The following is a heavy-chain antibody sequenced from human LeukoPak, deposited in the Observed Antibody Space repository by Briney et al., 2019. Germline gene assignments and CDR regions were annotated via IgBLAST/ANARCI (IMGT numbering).Heavy chain of an antibody. J-gene: IGHJ4*02. V-gene: IGHV1-2*02. CDR2: INPNSGGT. D-gene: IGHD3-3*01. Sequence: AASVKVSCKASGYTFTGYYMHWVRQAPGQGLEWMGWINPNSGGTNYAQKFQGRVTMTRDTSISTAYMELSRLRSDDPAVYYCARDGIYDFWSGYLDYWGQGTLVTVSS. CDR1: GYTFTGYY. CDR3: ARDGIYDFWSGYLDY.